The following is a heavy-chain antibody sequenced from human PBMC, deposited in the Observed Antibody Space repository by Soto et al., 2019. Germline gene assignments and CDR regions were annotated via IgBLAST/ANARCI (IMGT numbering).Heavy chain of an antibody. CDR3: ARASGSRLFDY. CDR1: GFTVSSEY. V-gene: IGHV3-53*01. J-gene: IGHJ4*02. D-gene: IGHD1-26*01. CDR2: IYSGGNT. Sequence: LRLSCAASGFTVSSEYMSWVRQAPGKGLEWVSVIYSGGNTYYADSVKGRFTISRDTSKNTLHLQMNSLRAEDTAVYYCARASGSRLFDYWGQGALVTVSS.